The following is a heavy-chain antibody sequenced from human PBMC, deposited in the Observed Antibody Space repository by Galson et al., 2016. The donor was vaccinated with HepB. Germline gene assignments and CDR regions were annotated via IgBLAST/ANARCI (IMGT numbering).Heavy chain of an antibody. CDR2: IFHTGST. J-gene: IGHJ1*01. Sequence: TLSLTCAVSDGSINSAGYSWNWIRQPPGRGLEWIGYIFHTGSTYYHPSLKSRGAISLDRSKNQFSLRLRSVTAADTAVYYCARIFHDSEGNPRGFQHWGQGTLVTVSS. V-gene: IGHV4-30-2*01. D-gene: IGHD3-3*01. CDR1: DGSINSAGYS. CDR3: ARIFHDSEGNPRGFQH.